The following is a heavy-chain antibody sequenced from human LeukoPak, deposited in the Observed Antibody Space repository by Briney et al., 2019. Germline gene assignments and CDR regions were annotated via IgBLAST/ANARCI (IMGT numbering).Heavy chain of an antibody. D-gene: IGHD3-22*01. Sequence: SETLSLTCAVSGGSISSGGYSWSWIRQPPGKGLEWIGYIYHSGSTYYNPSLKSRVTTSVDRSKNQFSLKLSSVTAADTAVYYCARSYDSSGYYFDYWGQGTLVTVSS. CDR3: ARSYDSSGYYFDY. CDR2: IYHSGST. J-gene: IGHJ4*02. V-gene: IGHV4-30-2*01. CDR1: GGSISSGGYS.